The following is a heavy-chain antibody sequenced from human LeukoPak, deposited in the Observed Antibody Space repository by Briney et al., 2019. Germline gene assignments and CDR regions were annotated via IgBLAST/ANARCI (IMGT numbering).Heavy chain of an antibody. D-gene: IGHD3-3*01. CDR3: ARSKPDRFWSGYYIDY. CDR1: GYTCTSYD. CDR2: MNANSGNT. J-gene: IGHJ4*02. Sequence: ASVKVSCKASGYTCTSYDIHWVRQATGQGLEWMGWMNANSGNTGYAQKFQGRVTMTRNTSISTAYMELSSLRSEDTAVYYCARSKPDRFWSGYYIDYWGQGTLVTVSS. V-gene: IGHV1-8*01.